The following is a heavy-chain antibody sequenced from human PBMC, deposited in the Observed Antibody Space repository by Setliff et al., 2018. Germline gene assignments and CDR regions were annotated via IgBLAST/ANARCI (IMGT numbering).Heavy chain of an antibody. D-gene: IGHD3-10*01. CDR3: AKNREYYGSGAMGYFDY. Sequence: GESLRLSCAASGFTFDDFAMHWVRQAPGQGLEWVSLISWDGETTFSADSVKGRFTISRDNSKNSLYLEMTNLRTEDTALYYCAKNREYYGSGAMGYFDYWGRGTLVTVSS. V-gene: IGHV3-43D*04. CDR2: ISWDGETT. J-gene: IGHJ4*02. CDR1: GFTFDDFA.